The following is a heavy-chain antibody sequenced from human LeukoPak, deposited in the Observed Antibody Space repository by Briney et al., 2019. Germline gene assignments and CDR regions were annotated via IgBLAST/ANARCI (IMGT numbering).Heavy chain of an antibody. Sequence: AGSLKLSCAASGFTFNSFGMHWVRQAPGKGLEWVAVISYDGSNKHFAVTMKGRFTISRDNTKNTLYLQMNSLRAEDTAVYYCARDGELPADCWGHGILVSVSS. J-gene: IGHJ4*03. D-gene: IGHD1-26*01. CDR2: ISYDGSNK. CDR1: GFTFNSFG. CDR3: ARDGELPADC. V-gene: IGHV3-30*03.